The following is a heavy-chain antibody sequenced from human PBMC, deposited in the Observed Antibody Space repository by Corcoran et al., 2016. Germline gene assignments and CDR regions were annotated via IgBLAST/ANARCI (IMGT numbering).Heavy chain of an antibody. J-gene: IGHJ5*02. V-gene: IGHV4-38-2*01. Sequence: QVQLQESGPGLVKPSETLSLTCAVSGYSITSGPFWGWVRQPPGKRLEWIANIYHSGNTVSNPSLKSRVTILVDTSKNQVSLKVNSVTAADTAIYYCVRNPNIWFDPWGQGTLVTVSS. CDR3: VRNPNIWFDP. CDR2: IYHSGNT. CDR1: GYSITSGPF.